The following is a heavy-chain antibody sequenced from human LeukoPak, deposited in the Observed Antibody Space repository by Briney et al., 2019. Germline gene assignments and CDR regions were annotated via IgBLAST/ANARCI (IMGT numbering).Heavy chain of an antibody. CDR1: GGTISSSSYY. D-gene: IGHD3-10*01. Sequence: SETLSLTCTVSGGTISSSSYYWGWIRQPPGKGLEWIGSIYYSGSTYYNPSLKSRVTISVDTSKNQFSLKLSSVTAADTAVYYCAREKLWFGELIDYWGQGTLLTVSS. V-gene: IGHV4-39*07. CDR3: AREKLWFGELIDY. CDR2: IYYSGST. J-gene: IGHJ4*02.